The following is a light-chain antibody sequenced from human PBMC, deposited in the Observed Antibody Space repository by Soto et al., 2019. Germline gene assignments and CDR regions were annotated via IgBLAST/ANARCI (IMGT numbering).Light chain of an antibody. J-gene: IGKJ5*01. V-gene: IGKV3-20*01. CDR1: QTVRNNY. CDR3: QQFSSYPLT. Sequence: EFVLTQSPGTLSLSPGERATLSCRASQTVRNNYLACYQQKPGQAPRLLIYDASTRATGIPDRFSGGGSGTDFTLAISRLEPEDSAVYYCQQFSSYPLTFGGGTRLEIK. CDR2: DAS.